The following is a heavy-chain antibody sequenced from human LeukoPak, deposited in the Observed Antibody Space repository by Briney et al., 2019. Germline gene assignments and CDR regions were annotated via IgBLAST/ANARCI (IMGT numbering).Heavy chain of an antibody. CDR3: ARTGYHYGSGSHFAFDV. V-gene: IGHV5-51*01. CDR1: GYSFTTYW. CDR2: IYPSDSDT. Sequence: GESLEISCEASGYSFTTYWIGWVRQLPGKGLEWMGIIYPSDSDTRYSPSFQGQVAISSDRSITPVYLQWSNLRASDTAMYYCARTGYHYGSGSHFAFDVWGQGTMVTVSS. D-gene: IGHD3-10*01. J-gene: IGHJ3*01.